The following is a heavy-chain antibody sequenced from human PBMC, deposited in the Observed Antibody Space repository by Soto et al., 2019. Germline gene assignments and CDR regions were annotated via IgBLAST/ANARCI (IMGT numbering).Heavy chain of an antibody. V-gene: IGHV1-2*02. Sequence: QVQLVQSGAEVKKPGASVKVSCKASGYTFTGYYMHWVRQAPGQGLEWMGWINPNSGGTNYAQKCQGRVTMTRDTSISTAYMELSRLRSDDTAVYYCARDHETVGIDYWVQGTLVTVSS. J-gene: IGHJ4*02. D-gene: IGHD4-17*01. CDR1: GYTFTGYY. CDR3: ARDHETVGIDY. CDR2: INPNSGGT.